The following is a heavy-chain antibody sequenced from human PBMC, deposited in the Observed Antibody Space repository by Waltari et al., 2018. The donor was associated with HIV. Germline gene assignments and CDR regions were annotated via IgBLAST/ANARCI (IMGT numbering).Heavy chain of an antibody. CDR1: GFTVSSNS. CDR3: ARVKAYSSGWFDY. J-gene: IGHJ5*01. Sequence: EVQLVESGGGLIQPGGSLRLSCAASGFTVSSNSMSWVRQAPGKGLEGVSVFYSGGSAYSADSVKGRFTISRDNSKNTLQLQMKRLRTEDTAVYYCARVKAYSSGWFDYWGQGTLVTVSS. CDR2: FYSGGSA. D-gene: IGHD6-19*01. V-gene: IGHV3-53*01.